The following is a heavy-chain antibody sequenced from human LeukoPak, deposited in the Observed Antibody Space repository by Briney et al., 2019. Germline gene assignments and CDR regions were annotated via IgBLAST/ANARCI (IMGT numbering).Heavy chain of an antibody. J-gene: IGHJ4*02. CDR2: ISYDGSNK. D-gene: IGHD6-19*01. V-gene: IGHV3-30*04. Sequence: GGSLRLSCAASGFTFSSYAMHWVRQAPGKGLEWVAVISYDGSNKYYADSVKGRFTIYRDNSKNTLYLQMNSLRAEDTAVYYCARDRDSSGWYFRPGVFDYWGQGTLVTVSS. CDR1: GFTFSSYA. CDR3: ARDRDSSGWYFRPGVFDY.